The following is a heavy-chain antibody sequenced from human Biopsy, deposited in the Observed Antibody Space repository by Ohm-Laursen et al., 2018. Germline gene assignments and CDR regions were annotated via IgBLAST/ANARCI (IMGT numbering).Heavy chain of an antibody. CDR2: ISDTGTT. CDR1: GGSISSDY. J-gene: IGHJ3*01. V-gene: IGHV4-59*07. Sequence: SDTLSLTCTVSGGSISSDYWSWIRQSPGKGLEWIGYISDTGTTNYNPSLRGRVAMSVDTSKNQFSLQLTSVTTADTAMFFCARLFRLDDYWNDDPPDGFDVWGQGTMVTVSS. D-gene: IGHD3-3*01. CDR3: ARLFRLDDYWNDDPPDGFDV.